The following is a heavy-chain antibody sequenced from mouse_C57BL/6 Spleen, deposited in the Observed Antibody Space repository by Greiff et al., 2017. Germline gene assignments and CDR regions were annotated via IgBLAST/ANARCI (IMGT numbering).Heavy chain of an antibody. Sequence: EVQLQQSVAELVRPGASVKLSCTASGFNIKNIYMHWVKQRPEQGLEWIGRIDPANGNTKYAPKFQGKATITADTSSNTAYLQLSSLTSEDTAIYYCARYPYLYWDGGQGTLVTVSA. CDR3: ARYPYLYWD. V-gene: IGHV14-3*01. CDR1: GFNIKNIY. J-gene: IGHJ3*01. CDR2: IDPANGNT. D-gene: IGHD4-1*01.